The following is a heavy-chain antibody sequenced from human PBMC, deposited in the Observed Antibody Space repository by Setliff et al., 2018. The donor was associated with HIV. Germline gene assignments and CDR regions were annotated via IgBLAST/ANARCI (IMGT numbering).Heavy chain of an antibody. J-gene: IGHJ3*02. Sequence: ESLKISCKGSGYSFNIYWIGWVRQMPGKGLEWMGIIYPGDSDTIYSPSFQGQVTISVDKSITTAYLQWNSLKASDTAFYFCARHRHTAAGTLDAFDIWGQGTMVTVSS. CDR1: GYSFNIYW. CDR3: ARHRHTAAGTLDAFDI. V-gene: IGHV5-51*01. CDR2: IYPGDSDT. D-gene: IGHD6-13*01.